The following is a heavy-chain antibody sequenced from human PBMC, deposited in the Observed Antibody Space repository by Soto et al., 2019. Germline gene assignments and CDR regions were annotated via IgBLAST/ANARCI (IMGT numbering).Heavy chain of an antibody. D-gene: IGHD3-10*01. V-gene: IGHV1-8*01. CDR3: ARSRGRVRGVIIRYFDY. CDR2: MNPNSGNT. J-gene: IGHJ4*02. CDR1: GYTFTSYD. Sequence: QVQLVQSGAEVKKPGASVKVSCKASGYTFTSYDINWVRQATGQGLEWMGWMNPNSGNTGYAQKFQGRVTMTRNTSISTAYMELSSLRSEDTAVYYCARSRGRVRGVIIRYFDYWGQGTLVTVSS.